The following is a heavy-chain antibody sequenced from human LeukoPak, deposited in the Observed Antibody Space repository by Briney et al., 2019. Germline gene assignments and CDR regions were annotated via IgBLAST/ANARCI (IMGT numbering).Heavy chain of an antibody. CDR2: IIPILGIA. D-gene: IGHD5-18*01. J-gene: IGHJ4*02. CDR1: GGTFSSYA. CDR3: ARVKGTAMVTGPFAY. V-gene: IGHV1-69*04. Sequence: SVKVSCKASGGTFSSYAISWVRQAPGQGLEWMGRIIPILGIANYAQKFQGTVTITADKSTSTAYMELSSLRSEDTAVYYCARVKGTAMVTGPFAYWGQGTLVTVSS.